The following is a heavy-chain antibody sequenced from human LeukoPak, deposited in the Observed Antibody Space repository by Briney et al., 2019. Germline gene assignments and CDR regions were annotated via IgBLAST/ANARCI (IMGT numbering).Heavy chain of an antibody. CDR2: IYHSGST. J-gene: IGHJ4*02. V-gene: IGHV4-38-2*01. Sequence: PSETLSLTCAVSGYSISSGYYWGWIRQPPGKGLEWIGSIYHSGSTYYNPSLKSRVTISVDTSKNQFSLKLSSVTAADTAVYYCARRYYDSSGYYRDFDYWGQGTLVTVSS. CDR1: GYSISSGYY. D-gene: IGHD3-22*01. CDR3: ARRYYDSSGYYRDFDY.